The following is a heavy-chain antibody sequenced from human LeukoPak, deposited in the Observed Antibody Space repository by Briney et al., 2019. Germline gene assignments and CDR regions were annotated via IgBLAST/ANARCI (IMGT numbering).Heavy chain of an antibody. CDR2: IYYSGST. D-gene: IGHD2-15*01. J-gene: IGHJ6*03. CDR3: AREHCSGGSCYSIYYYYYMDV. V-gene: IGHV4-38-2*02. Sequence: PSETLSLTCTVSGFSINSGYYWVWIRQPPGKGLEWIGSIYYSGSTYYNPSLKSRVTISVDTSKNQFSLKLSSVTAADTAVYYCAREHCSGGSCYSIYYYYYMDVWGKGTTVTVSS. CDR1: GFSINSGYY.